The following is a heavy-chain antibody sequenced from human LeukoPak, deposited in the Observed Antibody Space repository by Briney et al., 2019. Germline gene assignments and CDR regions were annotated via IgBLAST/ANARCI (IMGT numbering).Heavy chain of an antibody. D-gene: IGHD4-17*01. CDR2: IIPIFGTA. V-gene: IGHV1-69*06. J-gene: IGHJ4*02. Sequence: SVKVSCKASGATFSRYAISWVRQAPGQGLEWLGGIIPIFGTANYAQKFQGRVTITADKSTSTAYMELSSLRSEDTAVYYCARGSPYGDFYFDYWGQGTLVTVSS. CDR3: ARGSPYGDFYFDY. CDR1: GATFSRYA.